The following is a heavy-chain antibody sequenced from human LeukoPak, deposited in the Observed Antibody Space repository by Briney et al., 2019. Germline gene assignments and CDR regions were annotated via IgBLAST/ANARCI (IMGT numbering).Heavy chain of an antibody. D-gene: IGHD6-19*01. CDR1: GGSISSSSYY. Sequence: SETLSLTCTVSGGSISSSSYYWGWIRQPPGKGLEWIGSIYYGGSSYYNPSLKSRVTISVDTSKNQFSLKLSSVTAADTAVYYCARHRAGTFDYWGQGTLVTVSS. J-gene: IGHJ4*02. V-gene: IGHV4-39*01. CDR2: IYYGGSS. CDR3: ARHRAGTFDY.